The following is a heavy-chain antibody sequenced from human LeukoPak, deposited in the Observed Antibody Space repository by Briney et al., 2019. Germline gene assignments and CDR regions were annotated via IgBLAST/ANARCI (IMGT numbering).Heavy chain of an antibody. CDR1: GFSFSAYS. V-gene: IGHV3-21*01. Sequence: GGSLRLSCAASGFSFSAYSMNWVRQAPGKGLEWVSLISSSKSSTFYADSLKGRFTLSRDNAKNSLYLQMSSLRVDDTAVYYCARVRDYDYVWGRREDAFDIWGQGTMVTVSS. D-gene: IGHD3-16*01. CDR2: ISSSKSST. J-gene: IGHJ3*02. CDR3: ARVRDYDYVWGRREDAFDI.